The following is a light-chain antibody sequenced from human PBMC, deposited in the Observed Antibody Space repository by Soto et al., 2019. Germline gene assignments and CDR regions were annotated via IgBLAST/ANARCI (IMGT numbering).Light chain of an antibody. CDR1: QGASRW. Sequence: VQLTLSPSSVSTPLGDTGPIPTRARQGASRWIAWYQQKPGRAPKLLIYATSSMQSGVPSRFSGSGSGTDFTLTISSLEPEDFATYYCQQHNRSPITFGQGTRLAIK. J-gene: IGKJ5*01. CDR2: ATS. V-gene: IGKV1D-12*01. CDR3: QQHNRSPIT.